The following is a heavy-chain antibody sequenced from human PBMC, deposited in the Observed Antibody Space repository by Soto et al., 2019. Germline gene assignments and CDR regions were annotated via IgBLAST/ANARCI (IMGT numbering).Heavy chain of an antibody. CDR1: GGSVRSGGYY. Sequence: SETLSLTCTVSGGSVRSGGYYWGWVRQHPGKGLEWIGYIHYSGTTHYNPSLRSRPSISLDTSQNTFSLTLTSMTVADSAICYCARGRVGLREPIDPFDLWGPGKKVTVSS. J-gene: IGHJ3*01. CDR2: IHYSGTT. D-gene: IGHD4-17*01. CDR3: ARGRVGLREPIDPFDL. V-gene: IGHV4-31*03.